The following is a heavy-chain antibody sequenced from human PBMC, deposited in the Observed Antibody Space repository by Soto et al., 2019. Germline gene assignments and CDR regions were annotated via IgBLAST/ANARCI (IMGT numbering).Heavy chain of an antibody. CDR1: GFTFSNYW. J-gene: IGHJ6*02. V-gene: IGHV3-7*03. CDR3: ARALYGYNYYYYGMDV. Sequence: GGSLRLSCVASGFTFSNYWLSWVRQAPGKGLEWVANLKQDGSEKYYVDSVKGRFTISRDNAKNSLYLQMNSLRAEDTAVYYCARALYGYNYYYYGMDVWGQGTTDTVSS. CDR2: LKQDGSEK. D-gene: IGHD5-18*01.